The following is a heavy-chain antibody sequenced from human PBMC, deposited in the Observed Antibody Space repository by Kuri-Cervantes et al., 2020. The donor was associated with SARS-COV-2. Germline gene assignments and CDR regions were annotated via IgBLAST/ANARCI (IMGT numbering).Heavy chain of an antibody. Sequence: GESLKISCGASGFTFSNYAMSWVRQAPGKGLQWVSTISVSGDSTYYADSVKGRFTISRDNSKNTLYLQMNSLRAEDTAVYYCAKDLSCVSSSFFFDSWGQGTPVTVSS. D-gene: IGHD2/OR15-2a*01. CDR2: ISVSGDST. V-gene: IGHV3-23*01. CDR1: GFTFSNYA. CDR3: AKDLSCVSSSFFFDS. J-gene: IGHJ4*02.